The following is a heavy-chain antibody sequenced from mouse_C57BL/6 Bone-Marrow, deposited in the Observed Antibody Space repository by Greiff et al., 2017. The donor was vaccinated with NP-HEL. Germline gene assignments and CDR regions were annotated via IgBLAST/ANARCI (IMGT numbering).Heavy chain of an antibody. J-gene: IGHJ1*03. CDR1: GFSLTSSG. V-gene: IGHV2-5*01. CDR2: LLRGGST. D-gene: IGHD1-1*01. Sequence: QVQLQQSGPGLVQPSQSLSITCTVSGFSLTSSGVHWVRQSPVKGLDWLGVLLRGGSTAYNAAFLSTLTLSKDTSKSQVFSTMNSLLADHTSIDSCAKGRTTVVAHWYFDVWGTGTTVTVSS. CDR3: AKGRTTVVAHWYFDV.